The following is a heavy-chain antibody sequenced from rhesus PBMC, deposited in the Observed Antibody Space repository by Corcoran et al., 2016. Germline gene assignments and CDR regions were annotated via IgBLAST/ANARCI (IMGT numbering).Heavy chain of an antibody. D-gene: IGHD4-29*01. CDR3: ASSVATLYWYFDL. J-gene: IGHJ2*01. Sequence: QVQLQESGPGVVKPSETLSLTCAVPGGSISDSYRWSWLRPPPGRGLEWIGYIYGSSTSTNYHPSLKSRVTISKDTSKNQFSLKLSSVTAADTAVYYCASSVATLYWYFDLWGPGTPITISS. CDR2: IYGSSTST. V-gene: IGHV4S10*01. CDR1: GGSISDSYR.